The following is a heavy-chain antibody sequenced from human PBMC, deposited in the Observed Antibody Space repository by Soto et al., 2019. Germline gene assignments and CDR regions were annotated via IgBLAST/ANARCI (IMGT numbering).Heavy chain of an antibody. D-gene: IGHD4-17*01. V-gene: IGHV3-66*01. CDR2: IYSGGST. CDR3: ARAPRWGYGMDV. CDR1: GFTVSSNY. Sequence: EVQLVESGGGLVQPGGSLRLSCAASGFTVSSNYMSWVRQAPGKGLEWVSVIYSGGSTYYADSVKGRFTISRDNSKNTLYLQMKSLRAEDTAVYYCARAPRWGYGMDVWGQGTTVNVSS. J-gene: IGHJ6*02.